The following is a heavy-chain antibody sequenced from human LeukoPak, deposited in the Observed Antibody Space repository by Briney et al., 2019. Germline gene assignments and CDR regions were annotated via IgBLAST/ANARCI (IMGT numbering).Heavy chain of an antibody. CDR2: ISGSGGRT. J-gene: IGHJ3*02. V-gene: IGHV3-23*01. D-gene: IGHD2-2*03. CDR3: AIPTCSGSGYCSTSDPFHT. Sequence: GGSLRPSCAASGFTFDSYGIGWVRQAPGKGLEWVSGISGSGGRTYYADSVKGRFTISRDNSKNTLFLQLNSLGVEDTATYYCAIPTCSGSGYCSTSDPFHTWGQGTMVTVSS. CDR1: GFTFDSYG.